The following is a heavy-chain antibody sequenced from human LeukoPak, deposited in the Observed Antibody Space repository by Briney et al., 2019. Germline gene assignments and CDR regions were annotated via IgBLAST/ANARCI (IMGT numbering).Heavy chain of an antibody. Sequence: SGTLSLTCTVSGGSISSGGYYWSWIRQHPGKGLEWIGYIYYSGSTYYNPSLKSRVTISVDTSKNQFSLKLSSVTAADTAVYYCARVHCSGGSCYWFDPWGQGTLVTVSS. V-gene: IGHV4-31*03. CDR1: GGSISSGGYY. D-gene: IGHD2-15*01. J-gene: IGHJ5*02. CDR3: ARVHCSGGSCYWFDP. CDR2: IYYSGST.